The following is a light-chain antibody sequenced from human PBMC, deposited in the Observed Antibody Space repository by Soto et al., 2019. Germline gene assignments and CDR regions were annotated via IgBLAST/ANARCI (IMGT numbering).Light chain of an antibody. Sequence: QSALTQPASVSGSPGQSITISCTGTIRDVGGYNFVSWYQQHPGKAPKLMIFEVSNRPSGVSIRFSGSKSDNTASLTISGLQAADEADYYCSSYTSSSTYVFGTGTKVTVL. J-gene: IGLJ1*01. V-gene: IGLV2-14*01. CDR1: IRDVGGYNF. CDR2: EVS. CDR3: SSYTSSSTYV.